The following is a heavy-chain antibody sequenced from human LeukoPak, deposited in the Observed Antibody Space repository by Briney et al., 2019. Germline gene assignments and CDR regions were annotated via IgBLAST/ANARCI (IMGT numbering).Heavy chain of an antibody. CDR1: GGTFNNYA. CDR3: AGMVSLPAAGAGYFDP. D-gene: IGHD6-13*01. V-gene: IGHV1-69*05. J-gene: IGHJ5*02. CDR2: IIPIFDTS. Sequence: ASVKVSCKASGGTFNNYAISWVRQAPGQGLEWMGEIIPIFDTSTYAQKYRGRVTITTDESTSTAYMELSSLRSEDTAVYYCAGMVSLPAAGAGYFDPWGQGTLVTVSS.